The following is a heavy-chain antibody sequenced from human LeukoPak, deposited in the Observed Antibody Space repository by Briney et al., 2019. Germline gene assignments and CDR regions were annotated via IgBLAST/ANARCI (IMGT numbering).Heavy chain of an antibody. D-gene: IGHD3-10*01. V-gene: IGHV4-59*08. CDR2: IYYSGST. CDR3: AILGGGPPMATPDY. CDR1: GGPFSITS. Sequence: NPSETLSFPGLAPGGPFSITSGTWIGNPPGKGLKGIGYIYYSGSTSYNPSLKSRVTISVDTSKNQFSLKLSSVTVADTAVYSCAILGGGPPMATPDYWGQGTLVTVSS. J-gene: IGHJ4*02.